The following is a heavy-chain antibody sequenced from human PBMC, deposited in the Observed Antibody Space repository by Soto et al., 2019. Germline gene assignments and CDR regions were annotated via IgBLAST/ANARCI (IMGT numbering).Heavy chain of an antibody. V-gene: IGHV5-51*01. Sequence: GESLKISCKGSGYIFTSYWISWVRQMPGKGLEWMGIIYPGDSDTRYSPSFQGQVTISADKSISTAYLQWSSLKASDTAMYYCASTGTTTRAAFDIWGQGTMVTVSS. CDR3: ASTGTTTRAAFDI. D-gene: IGHD1-7*01. CDR1: GYIFTSYW. J-gene: IGHJ3*02. CDR2: IYPGDSDT.